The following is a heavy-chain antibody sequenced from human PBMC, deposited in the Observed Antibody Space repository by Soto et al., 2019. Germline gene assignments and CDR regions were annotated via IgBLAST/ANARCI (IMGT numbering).Heavy chain of an antibody. CDR3: ARDLDFDWLFPTPGDYYYYYYMDV. V-gene: IGHV3-48*01. D-gene: IGHD3-9*01. CDR2: ISSSSSTI. J-gene: IGHJ6*03. Sequence: GGSLRLSCAASGFTFSSYSMNWVRQAPGKGLEWVSYISSSSSTIYYADSVKGRFTISRDNAKNSLYLQMNSLRAEDTAVYYCARDLDFDWLFPTPGDYYYYYYMDVWGKGTTVTVSS. CDR1: GFTFSSYS.